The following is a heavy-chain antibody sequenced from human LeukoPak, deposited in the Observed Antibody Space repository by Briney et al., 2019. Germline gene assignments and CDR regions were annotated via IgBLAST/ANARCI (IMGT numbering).Heavy chain of an antibody. J-gene: IGHJ5*02. Sequence: GGSLRLSCAASGFTVSSNYMSWVRRAPGKGLEWVSGIYSGGSTYYADSVKGRFTISRDNSKNMLYLQMNSLRADDTAVYYCARDSDAEDRAWSWFDPWGQGTLVTVSS. CDR3: ARDSDAEDRAWSWFDP. D-gene: IGHD2-15*01. CDR2: IYSGGST. CDR1: GFTVSSNY. V-gene: IGHV3-66*01.